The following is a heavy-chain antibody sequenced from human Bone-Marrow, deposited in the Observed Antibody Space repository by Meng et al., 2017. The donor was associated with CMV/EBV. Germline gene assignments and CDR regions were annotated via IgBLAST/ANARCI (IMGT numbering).Heavy chain of an antibody. Sequence: SRQRRVRPAETQTLTCTVSVASIGSSYWSWIRQPPGKGLELIGYIYYSGSTNYNPSLKSRVTISVDTSKNQFSLKLSSVTAADTAVYYCARGRHIAARPFYYWGQGTLVTVSS. D-gene: IGHD6-6*01. CDR1: VASIGSSY. V-gene: IGHV4-59*01. J-gene: IGHJ4*02. CDR3: ARGRHIAARPFYY. CDR2: IYYSGST.